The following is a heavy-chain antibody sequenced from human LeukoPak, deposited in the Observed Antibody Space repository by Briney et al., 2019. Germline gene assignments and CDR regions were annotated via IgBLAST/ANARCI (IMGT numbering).Heavy chain of an antibody. CDR2: INPNGGNT. J-gene: IGHJ4*02. V-gene: IGHV1-46*01. D-gene: IGHD2-2*01. CDR1: GYTFTSHY. Sequence: GASVKVSCKAPGYTFTSHYMHWVRQAPGQGLEWRGIINPNGGNTGYAQKFQGRVTMTRDTSTSTVYMELSSLRSEDTAVYYCAREGPYCSGTSCYGGFDYWGQGTLVTVSS. CDR3: AREGPYCSGTSCYGGFDY.